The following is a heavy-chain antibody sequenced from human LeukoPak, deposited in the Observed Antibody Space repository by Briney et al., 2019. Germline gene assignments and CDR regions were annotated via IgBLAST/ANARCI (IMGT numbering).Heavy chain of an antibody. Sequence: GGSLRLSCAASGFTFDDYGMRWVRQAPVKGLEWVSGINWNGGSTGYADSVKGRFTISRDNAKNSLYLQMNSLRAEDMALYYCAKDSGGWSYAFDIWGQGTMVTVSS. CDR1: GFTFDDYG. CDR3: AKDSGGWSYAFDI. D-gene: IGHD2-15*01. V-gene: IGHV3-20*04. J-gene: IGHJ3*02. CDR2: INWNGGST.